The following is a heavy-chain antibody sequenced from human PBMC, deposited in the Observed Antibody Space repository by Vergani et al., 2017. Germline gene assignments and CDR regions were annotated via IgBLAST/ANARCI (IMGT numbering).Heavy chain of an antibody. Sequence: EVQLVESGGGLVQPGRFLRLFCAASGFTFDDYAMHWVRQVSGRSLEWVSGIDRNYGVKNGNSFEGRFSLSRDNAKKAVFLQMNNLGHEDTALYFCVKDNDYDADGPFDLWGRGTLVTVSS. J-gene: IGHJ2*01. V-gene: IGHV3-9*01. CDR3: VKDNDYDADGPFDL. CDR2: IDRNYGVK. D-gene: IGHD3-16*01. CDR1: GFTFDDYA.